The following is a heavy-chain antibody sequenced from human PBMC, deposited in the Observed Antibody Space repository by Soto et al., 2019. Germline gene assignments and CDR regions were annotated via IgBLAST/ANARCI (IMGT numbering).Heavy chain of an antibody. CDR2: ISYDGSNK. Sequence: QVQLVESGGGVVQPGRSLRLSCAASGFTFSCYGMHWVRQAPGKGLEWVAVISYDGSNKYYADSVKGRFTISRDNSKNTLYLQMNSLRAEDTAVYYCAKDSSGFQDYWGQGTLVTVSS. CDR3: AKDSSGFQDY. CDR1: GFTFSCYG. V-gene: IGHV3-30*18. J-gene: IGHJ4*02. D-gene: IGHD6-19*01.